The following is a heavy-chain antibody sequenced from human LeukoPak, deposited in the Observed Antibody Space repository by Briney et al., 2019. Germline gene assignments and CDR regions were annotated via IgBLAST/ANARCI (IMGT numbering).Heavy chain of an antibody. CDR3: AKHARFAGAGTEHYFDL. Sequence: GGSLRLSCAASGFTFYNYGMNWVRQAPGKGLEWVAFIRHDGTTKYYVDSVKGRFIISRDNSKNTLYLQMNSLRAEDTAVYYCAKHARFAGAGTEHYFDLWGQGSLVTVSS. D-gene: IGHD6-13*01. V-gene: IGHV3-30*02. CDR1: GFTFYNYG. J-gene: IGHJ5*02. CDR2: IRHDGTTK.